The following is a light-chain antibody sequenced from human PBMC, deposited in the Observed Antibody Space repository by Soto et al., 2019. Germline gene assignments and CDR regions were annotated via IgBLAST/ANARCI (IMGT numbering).Light chain of an antibody. CDR3: QQLFDSPIT. V-gene: IGKV1-5*01. Sequence: DIQMTQSPSTLSASIGDRVTITCRASESIRTWLAWYQHKPGKAPKFLIYDASTLESGVPSRFSATVSGTEFSLAITSLQPEDFATYYCQQLFDSPITFGQGTRLEIK. CDR2: DAS. J-gene: IGKJ5*01. CDR1: ESIRTW.